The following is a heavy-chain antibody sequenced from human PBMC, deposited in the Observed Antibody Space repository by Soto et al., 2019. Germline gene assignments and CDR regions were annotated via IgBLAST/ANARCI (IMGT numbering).Heavy chain of an antibody. J-gene: IGHJ4*02. D-gene: IGHD3-22*01. CDR3: ARWTPDSSGTYYFDY. V-gene: IGHV5-51*01. Sequence: PGESMKISCKGSGYSFTSYWIGWVRQMPGKGLEWMGIIYPGDSDTRYSPSFQGQVTISADKSISTAYLQWSSLKASDTAMYYCARWTPDSSGTYYFDYWGQGTLVTVSS. CDR1: GYSFTSYW. CDR2: IYPGDSDT.